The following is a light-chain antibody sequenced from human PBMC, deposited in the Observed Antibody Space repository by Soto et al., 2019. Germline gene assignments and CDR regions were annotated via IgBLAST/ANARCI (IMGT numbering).Light chain of an antibody. CDR2: AAS. CDR3: QQFNSYPIT. J-gene: IGKJ5*01. V-gene: IGKV1-9*01. CDR1: QDISSH. Sequence: DIQLTQSPSFLSAYVGDRVTITCRASQDISSHLVWYQQKPGEAPQLLIFAASTLQRGVPSRFSGSGSETEFTLTSDGLQPEDFATYYCQQFNSYPITFGQGTRVDIK.